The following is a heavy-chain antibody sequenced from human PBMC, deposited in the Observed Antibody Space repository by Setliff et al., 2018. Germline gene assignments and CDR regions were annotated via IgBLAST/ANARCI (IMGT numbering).Heavy chain of an antibody. J-gene: IGHJ2*01. CDR3: ARVAYYHDSSGYYYDLNWYFDL. CDR2: IHTSGTT. D-gene: IGHD3-22*01. Sequence: PSETLSLTCTVSGGSISYYYWSWIRQPSGKGLELIGYIHTSGTTTYNPSLKSRVTVSVDTSKNQFSLRLNSVTAADTAVYYCARVAYYHDSSGYYYDLNWYFDLWGRGTLVTVSS. CDR1: GGSISYYY. V-gene: IGHV4-4*08.